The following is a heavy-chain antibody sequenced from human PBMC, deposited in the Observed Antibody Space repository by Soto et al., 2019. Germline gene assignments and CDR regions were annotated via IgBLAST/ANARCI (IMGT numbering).Heavy chain of an antibody. CDR1: GFTVSSNY. CDR2: IYSGGST. J-gene: IGHJ4*02. V-gene: IGHV3-53*01. Sequence: GGSLRLSCAASGFTVSSNYMSWVRQAPGKGLEWVSVIYSGGSTYYADSVKGRFTISRDNSKNTLYLQMNSLRAEDTAVYYCAREIAAAGSDPFAYWGQGTLVTVSS. D-gene: IGHD6-13*01. CDR3: AREIAAAGSDPFAY.